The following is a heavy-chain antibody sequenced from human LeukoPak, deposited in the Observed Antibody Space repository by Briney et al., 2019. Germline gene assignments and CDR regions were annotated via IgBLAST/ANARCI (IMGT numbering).Heavy chain of an antibody. CDR3: ARPEGGNNWNLGVW. D-gene: IGHD1-20*01. CDR1: GYTFTNYA. CDR2: INAGNGNT. Sequence: GASVKVSCKASGYTFTNYAMHWLRQAPGQRLEWMGWINAGNGNTKCSQEFQGRVTITRDTSASTAYMELSSLRSEDMAVYYCARPEGGNNWNLGVWWGQGTLVTVSS. J-gene: IGHJ4*02. V-gene: IGHV1-3*03.